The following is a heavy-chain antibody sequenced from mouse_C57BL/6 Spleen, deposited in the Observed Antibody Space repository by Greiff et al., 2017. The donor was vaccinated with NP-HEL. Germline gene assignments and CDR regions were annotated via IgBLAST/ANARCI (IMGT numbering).Heavy chain of an antibody. D-gene: IGHD1-1*02. V-gene: IGHV5-9-1*02. CDR3: TRARLSAWFAY. J-gene: IGHJ3*01. CDR1: GFTFSSYA. CDR2: ISSGGDYI. Sequence: EVKLMESGEGLVKPGGSLKLSCAASGFTFSSYAMSWVRQTPEKRLEWVAYISSGGDYIYYADTVKGRFTISRDNARNTLYLQMSSLKSEDTAMYYCTRARLSAWFAYWGQGTLVTVSA.